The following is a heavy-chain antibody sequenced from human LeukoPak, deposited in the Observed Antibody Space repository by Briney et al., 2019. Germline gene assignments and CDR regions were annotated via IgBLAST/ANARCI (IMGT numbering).Heavy chain of an antibody. D-gene: IGHD3-22*01. CDR3: ARGAKYSSGIRFYYYYYMDV. Sequence: GGSLRLSCEASGFTFSSYSMNWVRQAPGKGLEWVSYISSSSSTIYYADSVKGRFTISRDNAKNSLYLQMNSLRAEDTAVYYCARGAKYSSGIRFYYYYYMDVWGKGTTVTVSS. V-gene: IGHV3-48*04. CDR2: ISSSSSTI. J-gene: IGHJ6*03. CDR1: GFTFSSYS.